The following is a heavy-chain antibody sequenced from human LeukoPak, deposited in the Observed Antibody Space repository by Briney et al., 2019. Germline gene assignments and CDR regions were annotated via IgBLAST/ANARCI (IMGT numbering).Heavy chain of an antibody. Sequence: PAETLSLTCVVYGGSFSGYYWSGLGQPPGKGREGIGEINHSGSTNSNPSLKSRVTISVDTSKNQFSLKLSSVTAADTAVYYCAKRVVVILYNWFDPWGQGTLVTVSS. D-gene: IGHD3-22*01. CDR2: INHSGST. J-gene: IGHJ5*02. CDR1: GGSFSGYY. CDR3: AKRVVVILYNWFDP. V-gene: IGHV4-34*01.